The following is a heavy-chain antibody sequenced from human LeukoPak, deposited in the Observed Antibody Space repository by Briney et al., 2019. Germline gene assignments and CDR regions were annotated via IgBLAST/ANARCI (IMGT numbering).Heavy chain of an antibody. V-gene: IGHV4-59*08. CDR1: VGTISSYY. J-gene: IGHJ4*02. Sequence: SETLSLTCTVSVGTISSYYWNWIRQPPGKGLEWIGYIHYSGSTKYNPSLQSRVTISVDTSRNQFSLKLSSVTAADTAVYYCARWYSSGWAFDYWGQGTLVTVSS. D-gene: IGHD6-19*01. CDR2: IHYSGST. CDR3: ARWYSSGWAFDY.